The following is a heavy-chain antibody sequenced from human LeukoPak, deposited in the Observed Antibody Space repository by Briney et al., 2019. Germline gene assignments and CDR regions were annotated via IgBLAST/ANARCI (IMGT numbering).Heavy chain of an antibody. J-gene: IGHJ4*02. CDR2: TYYRSKWYN. CDR1: GDSVSSNSAA. CDR3: ARDDACSGGSCYSVFDY. D-gene: IGHD2-15*01. Sequence: SQTLSLTCAISGDSVSSNSAAWNWIRQSPSRGLEWLGRTYYRSKWYNDYAVSVKSRITINPDTSKNQFSLQLNSVTPEDTAVYYCARDDACSGGSCYSVFDYWGQGTLVTVSS. V-gene: IGHV6-1*01.